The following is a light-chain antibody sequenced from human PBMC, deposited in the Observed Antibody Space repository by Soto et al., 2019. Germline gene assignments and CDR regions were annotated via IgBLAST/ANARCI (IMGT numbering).Light chain of an antibody. Sequence: QSVLTQPASVSGSPGQSITISCTGTSSDIGGYNYVSWYQQHPGKAPKLIIYDVSNRPSTISDRFSGSKSGNSASLTISGLLAEDEADYFCGSYTSSTTLVVFGGGTKLTVL. CDR2: DVS. CDR1: SSDIGGYNY. J-gene: IGLJ2*01. V-gene: IGLV2-14*03. CDR3: GSYTSSTTLVV.